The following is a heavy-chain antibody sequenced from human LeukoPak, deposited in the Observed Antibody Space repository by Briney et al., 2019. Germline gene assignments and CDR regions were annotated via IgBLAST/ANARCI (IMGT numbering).Heavy chain of an antibody. CDR3: AREDISAGFSFDL. CDR1: GFTFTGYY. D-gene: IGHD3-10*01. Sequence: GASVTVSCLATGFTFTGYYMHWVRQAPGQGREWMGRIMRSSGGADSSQKFQGRVTMTRDTSISTAYMEVSRLTSDDTAVYYCAREDISAGFSFDLWGQGTLVTVSA. J-gene: IGHJ4*02. CDR2: IMRSSGGA. V-gene: IGHV1-2*06.